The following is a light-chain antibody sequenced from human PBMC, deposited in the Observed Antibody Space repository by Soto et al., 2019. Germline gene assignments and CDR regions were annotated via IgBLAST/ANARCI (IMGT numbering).Light chain of an antibody. CDR1: SSDVGGYDF. CDR2: QVS. V-gene: IGLV2-14*01. Sequence: QSVLTQPASVSGSPGQSITISCTGSSSDVGGYDFVSWYQHHPGKAPKLMIYQVSNRPSGVAFRFSGSKSGTTAFLTISGLQAEDEGDYYCSSYRSSTTYVVFGGGTKVTVL. CDR3: SSYRSSTTYVV. J-gene: IGLJ2*01.